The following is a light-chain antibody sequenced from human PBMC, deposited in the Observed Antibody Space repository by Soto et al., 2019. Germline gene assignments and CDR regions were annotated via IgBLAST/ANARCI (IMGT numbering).Light chain of an antibody. Sequence: DIQMTQSPSSLSASVGDRVTITCRASQSISNYLHWYQQKSGRVPKLLIYAASTLQSGVPSRFSGSGSGTDFTLTISSLRPEDFATYFCQQTYSSPLTFGGGTKVDIK. CDR2: AAS. J-gene: IGKJ4*01. CDR1: QSISNY. V-gene: IGKV1-39*01. CDR3: QQTYSSPLT.